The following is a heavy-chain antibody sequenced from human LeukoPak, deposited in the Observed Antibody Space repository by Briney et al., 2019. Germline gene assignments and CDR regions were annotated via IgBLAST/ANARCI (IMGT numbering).Heavy chain of an antibody. Sequence: SETLSLTCTVPGDSISSYYWSWIRQPAGKGPEWIGRVYVTGSTDLNPALQSRVTMSVDTSKNQFSLKLTSVTAADTAVYYCARDRQWLVDHWGQGTLVTVSS. V-gene: IGHV4-4*07. CDR1: GDSISSYY. D-gene: IGHD6-19*01. CDR2: VYVTGST. J-gene: IGHJ5*02. CDR3: ARDRQWLVDH.